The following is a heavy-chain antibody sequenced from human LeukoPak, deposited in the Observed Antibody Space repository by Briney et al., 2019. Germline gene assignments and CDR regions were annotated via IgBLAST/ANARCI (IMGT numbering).Heavy chain of an antibody. D-gene: IGHD3-10*01. J-gene: IGHJ4*02. CDR1: GFTFSSYA. CDR2: ISYDGSNK. V-gene: IGHV3-30*04. CDR3: ARGLVRGVIMYFDY. Sequence: GSLRLSCAASGFTFSSYAMHWVRQAPGKGLEWVAVISYDGSNKYYADSVKGRFTISRGNSKNTLYLQMNSLRAEDTAVYYCARGLVRGVIMYFDYWGQGTLVTVSS.